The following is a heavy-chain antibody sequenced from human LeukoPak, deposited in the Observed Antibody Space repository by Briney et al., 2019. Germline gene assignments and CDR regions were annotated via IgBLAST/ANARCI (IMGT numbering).Heavy chain of an antibody. CDR2: ISGSGGST. CDR1: GFTFSSYA. D-gene: IGHD2-2*01. Sequence: GGSLRLSCAASGFTFSSYAMGWVRQAPGKGLEWVSAISGSGGSTYYADSVKGRFTISRDNSKNTLYLQMNSLRAEDTAVYYCAKASPGIVVVPAAMHFDYWGQGTLVTVSS. J-gene: IGHJ4*02. V-gene: IGHV3-23*01. CDR3: AKASPGIVVVPAAMHFDY.